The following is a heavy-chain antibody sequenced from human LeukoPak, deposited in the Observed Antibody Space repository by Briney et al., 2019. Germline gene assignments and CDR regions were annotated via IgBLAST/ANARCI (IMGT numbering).Heavy chain of an antibody. J-gene: IGHJ5*02. CDR2: IIPILGIA. CDR3: ARETYSSSTPRKNWFDP. CDR1: GGTFSSYA. V-gene: IGHV1-69*04. Sequence: SVKVSCKASGGTFSSYAISWVRQAPGQGLEWMGRIIPILGIANYAQKFQGRVTVTADKSTSTAYMELSSLRSEDTAVYYCARETYSSSTPRKNWFDPWGQGTLVTVSS. D-gene: IGHD6-6*01.